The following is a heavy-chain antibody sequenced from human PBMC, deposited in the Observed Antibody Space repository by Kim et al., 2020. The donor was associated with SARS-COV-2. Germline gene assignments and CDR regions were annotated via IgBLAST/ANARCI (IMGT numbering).Heavy chain of an antibody. CDR1: GYSFTSYW. CDR3: ARPDRDLSRDGYKKGWYFDL. D-gene: IGHD5-12*01. CDR2: IYPGDSDT. V-gene: IGHV5-51*01. Sequence: GESLKISCKGSGYSFTSYWIGWVRQMPGKGLEWMGIIYPGDSDTRYSPSFQGQVTISADESISTAYLQWSSLKASDTAMYYCARPDRDLSRDGYKKGWYFDLWGRGTLVTVSS. J-gene: IGHJ2*01.